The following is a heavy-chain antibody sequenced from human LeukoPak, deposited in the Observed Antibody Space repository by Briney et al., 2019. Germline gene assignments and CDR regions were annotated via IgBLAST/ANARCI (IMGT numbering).Heavy chain of an antibody. CDR3: AGDVGRSWAWFFDY. CDR1: GLSFSDYF. Sequence: PGGSLRLSCAVSGLSFSDYFMSWIRQAPGKGLEWVSYMSHTGETIYYADSVKGRFTISRDNTNNLLYLQMNSLRADDTAVYYCAGDVGRSWAWFFDYWGQGTLVSVSS. V-gene: IGHV3-11*01. CDR2: MSHTGETI. D-gene: IGHD6-13*01. J-gene: IGHJ4*02.